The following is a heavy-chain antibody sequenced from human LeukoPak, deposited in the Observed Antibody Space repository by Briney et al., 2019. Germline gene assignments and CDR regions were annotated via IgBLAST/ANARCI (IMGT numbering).Heavy chain of an antibody. Sequence: SETLSLTCTVSGGSISSYYWSWIRQPPGKGLEWIGYIYYSGGTNYNPSLKSRVTISVDTSKNQFSLKLSSVTAADTAVYYCARARGDSSGYYGAGYYYYYMDVWGKGTTVTVSS. CDR1: GGSISSYY. CDR2: IYYSGGT. CDR3: ARARGDSSGYYGAGYYYYYMDV. D-gene: IGHD3-22*01. V-gene: IGHV4-59*01. J-gene: IGHJ6*03.